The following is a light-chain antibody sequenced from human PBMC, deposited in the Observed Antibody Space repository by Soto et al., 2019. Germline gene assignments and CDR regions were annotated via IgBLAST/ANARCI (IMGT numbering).Light chain of an antibody. CDR1: QSVSSSY. CDR2: GAS. J-gene: IGKJ1*01. CDR3: QQYGSSPWT. Sequence: EIVFTQSPGTVSLSPGERASLSCRASQSVSSSYLAWYQQKPGQAPRLLIYGASNRATGIPDRLSGSGSGTDFTLTISRLEPEDFAVYYCQQYGSSPWTFGQGTKVDIK. V-gene: IGKV3-20*01.